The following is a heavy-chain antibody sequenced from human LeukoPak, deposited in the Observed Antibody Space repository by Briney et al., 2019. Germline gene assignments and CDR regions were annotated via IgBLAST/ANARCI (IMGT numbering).Heavy chain of an antibody. Sequence: SETLSLTCTVSGGSISNYFWSWIRQPPGKGLEWIGEINHSGSTNYNPSLKSRVTISVDTSKNQFSLKLSSVTAADTAVYYCARTGIPSPLDDWGQGTLVTVSS. CDR1: GGSISNYF. V-gene: IGHV4-34*01. CDR2: INHSGST. D-gene: IGHD6-13*01. CDR3: ARTGIPSPLDD. J-gene: IGHJ4*02.